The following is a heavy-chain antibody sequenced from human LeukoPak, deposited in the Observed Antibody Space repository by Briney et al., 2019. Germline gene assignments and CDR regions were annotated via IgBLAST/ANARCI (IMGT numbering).Heavy chain of an antibody. D-gene: IGHD6-19*01. Sequence: PGGSLRLSCAASGYTFSTYSMTWVRQAPGKGLEWVSYISSSSSTIYYADSVKGRFTVSRDNTKNSLYLQMNSLRAEDTAVYYCVARGGWARFDYWGQGTLVTVSS. CDR2: ISSSSSTI. J-gene: IGHJ4*02. V-gene: IGHV3-48*04. CDR3: VARGGWARFDY. CDR1: GYTFSTYS.